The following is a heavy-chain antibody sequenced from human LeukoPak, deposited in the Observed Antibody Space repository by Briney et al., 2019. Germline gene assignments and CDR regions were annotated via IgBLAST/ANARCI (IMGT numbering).Heavy chain of an antibody. V-gene: IGHV4-31*03. CDR1: GGSISRGGYY. CDR2: IYYSGST. Sequence: PTETLSLTCTVSGGSISRGGYYWSWIRQHPGKGLEWIGYIYYSGSTYYNPSLKSRVTISVDTSKNQFSLKLSSVTAADTAVYYCARVGFQGRGSFDPWGQGTLVTVSS. J-gene: IGHJ5*02. D-gene: IGHD1-26*01. CDR3: ARVGFQGRGSFDP.